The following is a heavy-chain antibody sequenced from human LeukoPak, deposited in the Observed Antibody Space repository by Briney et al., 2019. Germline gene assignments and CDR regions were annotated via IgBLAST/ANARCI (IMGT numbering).Heavy chain of an antibody. D-gene: IGHD1-7*01. CDR2: IFPSGGRT. Sequence: ASVKVSCKASGFTFTNFFMHWVRQAPGQGPEWMGAIFPSGGRTMNAQKLQGRITITRDTSTNTLYMELSSLRSDDTAVYYCAREAGELSNPEKMFDFWGQGTLVTVSS. J-gene: IGHJ4*02. CDR3: AREAGELSNPEKMFDF. CDR1: GFTFTNFF. V-gene: IGHV1-46*01.